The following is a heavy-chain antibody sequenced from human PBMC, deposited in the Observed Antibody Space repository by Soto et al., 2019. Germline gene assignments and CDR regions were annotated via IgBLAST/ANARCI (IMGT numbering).Heavy chain of an antibody. CDR2: IYWDDDK. CDR3: AHYVSASPAGWFDP. V-gene: IGHV2-5*02. D-gene: IGHD3-10*01. Sequence: QITLKESGPTLVKPTQTLTLTCSFSALSLSTSGEAVGWIRQPPGKALEWLALIYWDDDKFFNPTLKTRLTITKDTSKNQVVLTLTNMDPVDTATYSCAHYVSASPAGWFDPWGQGVLVTVSS. J-gene: IGHJ5*02. CDR1: ALSLSTSGEA.